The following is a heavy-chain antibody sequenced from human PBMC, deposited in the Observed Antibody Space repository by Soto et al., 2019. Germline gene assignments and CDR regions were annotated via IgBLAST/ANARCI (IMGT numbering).Heavy chain of an antibody. V-gene: IGHV1-3*01. CDR3: ARSSYYDFWSGYYLRGYNWFDP. CDR2: INAGNGNT. J-gene: IGHJ5*02. Sequence: ASVKVSCKASGYTFTSYAMHWVRQAPGQRLEWMGWINAGNGNTKYSQKFQGGVTITRDTSASTAYMELSSLRSEDTAVYYCARSSYYDFWSGYYLRGYNWFDPWGQGTLVTVSS. CDR1: GYTFTSYA. D-gene: IGHD3-3*01.